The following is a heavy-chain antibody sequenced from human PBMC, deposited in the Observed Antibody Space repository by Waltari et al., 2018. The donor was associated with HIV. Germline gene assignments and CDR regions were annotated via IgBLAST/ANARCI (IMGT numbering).Heavy chain of an antibody. CDR1: GFTFSSYA. D-gene: IGHD3-22*01. Sequence: QVQLVESGGGVVQPGRSLRLSCAAAGFTFSSYAMHWVRQAPGKGLEWVAVISYDGSNKYYADSVKGRFTISRDNSKNTLYLQMNSLRAEDTAVYYCARPRSSGSGYYEMGVWGQGTLVTVSS. CDR2: ISYDGSNK. CDR3: ARPRSSGSGYYEMGV. V-gene: IGHV3-30*04. J-gene: IGHJ4*02.